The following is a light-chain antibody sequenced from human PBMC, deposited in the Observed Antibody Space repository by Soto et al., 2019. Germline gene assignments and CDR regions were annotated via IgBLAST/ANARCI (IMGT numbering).Light chain of an antibody. Sequence: QSVLTQPASVSGSPGQSITISCTGTSSDVGAYTSVSWYQHHPDKAPKVMIYEVNKRPSGVSLRFSGSKSGNTASLTISGLQADDEAHYYSSSYISANRSEVFGTATKVTVL. V-gene: IGLV2-14*01. CDR1: SSDVGAYTS. J-gene: IGLJ1*01. CDR2: EVN. CDR3: SSYISANRSEV.